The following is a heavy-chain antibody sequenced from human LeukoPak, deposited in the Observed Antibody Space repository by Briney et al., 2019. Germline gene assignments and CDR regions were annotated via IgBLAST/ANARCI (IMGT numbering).Heavy chain of an antibody. D-gene: IGHD1-26*01. J-gene: IGHJ4*02. CDR2: ISSSGSTT. CDR3: AKDLIDLGAAFDY. V-gene: IGHV3-48*03. CDR1: GFTFSSYE. Sequence: PGGSLRLFCAASGFTFSSYEMNWVRQAPGKGLEWVSYISSSGSTTYYADSVKGRFTISRDNSKNTLYLQMNSLRAEDTAVYYCAKDLIDLGAAFDYWGQGTLVTVSS.